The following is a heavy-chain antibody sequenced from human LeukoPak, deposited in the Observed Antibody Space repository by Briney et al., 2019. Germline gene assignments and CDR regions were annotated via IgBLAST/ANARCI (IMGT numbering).Heavy chain of an antibody. J-gene: IGHJ3*02. CDR1: GFSLSTSGVG. Sequence: SGPTLVKPPQTLTLTCTFSGFSLSTSGVGVGWIRQPPGKALEWLALIYWDDDKRYSPSLKSRLTITKDTSKNQVVLTMTNMDPVDTATYYCAHSTATIVVVTADAFDIWGQGTMVTVSS. CDR2: IYWDDDK. D-gene: IGHD2-21*02. V-gene: IGHV2-5*02. CDR3: AHSTATIVVVTADAFDI.